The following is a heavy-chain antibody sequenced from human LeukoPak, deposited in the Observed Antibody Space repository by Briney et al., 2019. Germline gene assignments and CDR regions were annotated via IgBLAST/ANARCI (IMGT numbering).Heavy chain of an antibody. CDR2: ISGSGGST. CDR1: GFTFSSYA. Sequence: PGGSLRLSCAASGFTFSSYAMSWVRQAPGKGLEWVSAISGSGGSTYYADSVKGRFTISRDNSKNTLYLQMNSPRAEDTAVYYCAKDCSGGSCYSAFDYWGQGTLVTVSS. J-gene: IGHJ4*02. CDR3: AKDCSGGSCYSAFDY. D-gene: IGHD2-15*01. V-gene: IGHV3-23*01.